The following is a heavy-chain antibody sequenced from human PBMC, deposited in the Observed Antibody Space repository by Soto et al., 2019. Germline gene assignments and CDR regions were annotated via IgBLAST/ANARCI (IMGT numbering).Heavy chain of an antibody. CDR1: GFTFSSYS. Sequence: PGGSLRLSCAASGFTFSSYSMNWVRQAPGKGLEWVSYISSSSSTIYYADSVKGRFTISRDNAKNSLYLQMNSLRAEDTAVYYCARESGDFGYYYYYMDVWGKGTTVTVSS. J-gene: IGHJ6*03. CDR2: ISSSSSTI. CDR3: ARESGDFGYYYYYMDV. D-gene: IGHD4-17*01. V-gene: IGHV3-48*01.